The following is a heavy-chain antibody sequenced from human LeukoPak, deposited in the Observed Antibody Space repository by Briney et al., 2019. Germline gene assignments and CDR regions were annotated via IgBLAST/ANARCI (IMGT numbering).Heavy chain of an antibody. Sequence: SVKVSCKASGGTFSSYAISWVRQAPEQGLEWMGGIIPIFGTANYAQKFQGRVTITADESTSTAYMELSSLRSEDTAVYYCARAKNWNDGEAFDIWGQGTMVTVSS. CDR1: GGTFSSYA. V-gene: IGHV1-69*13. CDR3: ARAKNWNDGEAFDI. D-gene: IGHD1-1*01. J-gene: IGHJ3*02. CDR2: IIPIFGTA.